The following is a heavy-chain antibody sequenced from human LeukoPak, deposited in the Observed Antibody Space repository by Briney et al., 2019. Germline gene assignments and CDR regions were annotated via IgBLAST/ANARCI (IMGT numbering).Heavy chain of an antibody. D-gene: IGHD3-3*01. CDR1: GLTFSSYS. CDR2: ISSSSSYI. J-gene: IGHJ4*02. Sequence: GGSLRLSCAASGLTFSSYSMNWVRQAPGKGLEWVSSISSSSSYIYYADSVKGRFTISRDNAKNSLYLQMNSLRAEDTAVYYCARRGMESRTGGVVPRFLEGSLGYWGQGTLVTVSS. V-gene: IGHV3-21*01. CDR3: ARRGMESRTGGVVPRFLEGSLGY.